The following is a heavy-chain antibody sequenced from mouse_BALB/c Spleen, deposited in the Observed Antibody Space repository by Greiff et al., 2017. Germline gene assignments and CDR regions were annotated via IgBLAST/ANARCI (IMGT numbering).Heavy chain of an antibody. CDR3: AIYFYYAMDY. J-gene: IGHJ4*01. Sequence: VKVVESGPGLVAPSQSLSITCTVSGFSLSRYSVHWVRQPPGKGLEWLGMIWGGGSTDYNSALKSRLSISKDNSKSQVFLKMNSLQTDETAMYYCAIYFYYAMDYWGQGTSVTVSS. V-gene: IGHV2-6-4*01. D-gene: IGHD2-1*01. CDR1: GFSLSRYS. CDR2: IWGGGST.